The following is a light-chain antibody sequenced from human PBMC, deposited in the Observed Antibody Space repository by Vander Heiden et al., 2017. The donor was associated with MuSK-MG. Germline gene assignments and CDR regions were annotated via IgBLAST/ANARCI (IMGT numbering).Light chain of an antibody. V-gene: IGKV3-15*01. J-gene: IGKJ1*01. CDR1: QSVSSN. Sequence: EIVMTQSPATLSVSPGERATLSCRASQSVSSNLAWYQQKPGQAPRLLIYGASTRATGVPATFSASGSGTEFTLTISSLQSEDFAFYYCQQYYNWRQGFGPGTKEEIK. CDR3: QQYYNWRQG. CDR2: GAS.